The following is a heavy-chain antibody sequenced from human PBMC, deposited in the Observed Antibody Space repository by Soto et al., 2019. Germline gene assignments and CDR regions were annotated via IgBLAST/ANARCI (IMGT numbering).Heavy chain of an antibody. J-gene: IGHJ5*02. Sequence: SETLSLTCTVSDGSIGSGDYYWSWIRQHPGKGLEWIGYSHNSGGTYYNPSLKSRLTIAVDTSISQFSLKLTSVTSADTAVYYCARLLTILGVINQSWFVPWGRGTLVTVSS. CDR2: SHNSGGT. CDR1: DGSIGSGDYY. CDR3: ARLLTILGVINQSWFVP. D-gene: IGHD3-3*01. V-gene: IGHV4-31*03.